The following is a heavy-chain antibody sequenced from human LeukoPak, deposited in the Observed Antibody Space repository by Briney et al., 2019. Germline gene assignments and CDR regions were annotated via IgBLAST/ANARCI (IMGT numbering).Heavy chain of an antibody. D-gene: IGHD6-13*01. CDR2: IYYSGST. CDR3: ARVQGLIAAAGDYFDY. V-gene: IGHV4-59*01. CDR1: GGSISSYY. J-gene: IGHJ4*02. Sequence: SETLSLTCTVSGGSISSYYWSWIRQPPGKGLEWIGYIYYSGSTNYNPSLKSRVTISVDTSKNQFSLKLSSVTAADTAVYYCARVQGLIAAAGDYFDYWGQGTLVTVSS.